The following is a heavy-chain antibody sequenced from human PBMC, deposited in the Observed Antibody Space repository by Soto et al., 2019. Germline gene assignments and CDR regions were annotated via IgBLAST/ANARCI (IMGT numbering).Heavy chain of an antibody. Sequence: VASVKVSCKASGYTFTGYYMHWVRQAPGQGLEWMGWINPKSGGTHYAQKFKGWVTMTRDTSISTAYMELSRLRSDDTAVYYCARWDQQYQLLLTGVSCDYWRQGTPVTVSS. CDR1: GYTFTGYY. D-gene: IGHD2-2*01. J-gene: IGHJ4*02. CDR3: ARWDQQYQLLLTGVSCDY. CDR2: INPKSGGT. V-gene: IGHV1-2*04.